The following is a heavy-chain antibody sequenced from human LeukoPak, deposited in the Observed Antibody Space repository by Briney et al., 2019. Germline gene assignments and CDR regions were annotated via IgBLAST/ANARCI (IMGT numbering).Heavy chain of an antibody. CDR3: ARGLDLKDAFNI. CDR1: GGTFSSYA. V-gene: IGHV1-18*01. CDR2: ISGYNGNT. D-gene: IGHD6-6*01. Sequence: GSSVKVSCKASGGTFSSYAVSWVRQAPGQGLEWMGWISGYNGNTNYAQNLQGRGTMTTDTSTSTAYMELRSLRSDDTAVYYCARGLDLKDAFNIWGQGTMVTVSS. J-gene: IGHJ3*02.